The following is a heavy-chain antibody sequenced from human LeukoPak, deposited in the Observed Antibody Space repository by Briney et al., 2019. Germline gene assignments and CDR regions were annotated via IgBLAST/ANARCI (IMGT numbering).Heavy chain of an antibody. Sequence: ASVKVSCTASGYTFTSYAMKWVRHAPGQGLEWMGGINTNAGNPSYAQGFTGRFVFSLDTSVNTAYLQISSLKAEDTAVYYCARTSFKLPDYWGQGTLVTVSS. CDR1: GYTFTSYA. V-gene: IGHV7-4-1*02. J-gene: IGHJ4*02. CDR2: INTNAGNP. CDR3: ARTSFKLPDY. D-gene: IGHD1-1*01.